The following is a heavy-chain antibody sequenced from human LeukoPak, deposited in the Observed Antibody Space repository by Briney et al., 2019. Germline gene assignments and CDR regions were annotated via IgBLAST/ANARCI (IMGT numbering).Heavy chain of an antibody. CDR2: IRYDGSNK. CDR1: GFTFSSYG. J-gene: IGHJ4*02. CDR3: CITMVRGDTTIDY. Sequence: GGSLRLSCAASGFTFSSYGMHWVRQAPGKGPEWVAFIRYDGSNKYYADSVKGRFTISRDNSKNTLYLQMNSLRAEDTAVYYCCITMVRGDTTIDYWGQGTLVTVSS. D-gene: IGHD3-10*01. V-gene: IGHV3-30*02.